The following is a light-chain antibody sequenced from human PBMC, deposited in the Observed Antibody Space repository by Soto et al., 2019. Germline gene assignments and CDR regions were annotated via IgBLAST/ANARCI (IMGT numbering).Light chain of an antibody. CDR3: QQYNTSPPT. CDR2: RVS. J-gene: IGKJ1*01. V-gene: IGKV3-20*01. Sequence: EIVLTQSPSSLSLSPGERATLSCRASQSVDDRFLAWYQQKLGQAPRLLIHRVSTRAPGVPDRFSGSGSGTDFTLIISRLGPEDFAVYYCQQYNTSPPTFGQGTKVDIK. CDR1: QSVDDRF.